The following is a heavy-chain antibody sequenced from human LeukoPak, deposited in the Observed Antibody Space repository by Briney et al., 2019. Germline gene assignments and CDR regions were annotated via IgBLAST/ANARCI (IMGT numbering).Heavy chain of an antibody. Sequence: GGSLRLSYAASGFTFINYNMHWVRQAPGKGLEWVSYIGSGGSTIYYADSVRGRFTISRDNAKKSLYLQMTSLRAEDTAVYYCARDVRYTSCFDYWGQGTLVTVSS. J-gene: IGHJ4*02. CDR3: ARDVRYTSCFDY. V-gene: IGHV3-48*04. CDR2: IGSGGSTI. CDR1: GFTFINYN. D-gene: IGHD2-2*01.